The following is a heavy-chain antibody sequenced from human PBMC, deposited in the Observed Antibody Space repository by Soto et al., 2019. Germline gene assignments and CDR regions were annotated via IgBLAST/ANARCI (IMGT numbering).Heavy chain of an antibody. D-gene: IGHD3-22*01. CDR3: ATSHAASSGYYDY. Sequence: SETLSLTCTVSGGSISSGGYYWSWIRQHPGKGLEWIGYIYYSGSTYSNPSLKSRVTISVDASKNQFSLKLSSVTAADTAVYYSATSHAASSGYYDYWGQGTLVTVSS. J-gene: IGHJ4*02. CDR2: IYYSGST. CDR1: GGSISSGGYY. V-gene: IGHV4-31*03.